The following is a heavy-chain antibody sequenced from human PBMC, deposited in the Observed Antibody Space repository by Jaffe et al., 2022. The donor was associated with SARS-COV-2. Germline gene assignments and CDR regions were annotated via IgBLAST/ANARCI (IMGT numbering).Heavy chain of an antibody. V-gene: IGHV3-48*01. CDR1: GFTFSSFS. J-gene: IGHJ5*02. Sequence: EVQLVESGGGLVQPGESLRLSCTASGFTFSSFSMTWVRQAPGKGLEWISYISPSGSPKYYADSVKGRFAISRDNAKNSLYLHMDSLRADDTAVYYCARGRPSDPWGQGTLVTVSS. CDR3: ARGRPSDP. CDR2: ISPSGSPK. D-gene: IGHD6-25*01.